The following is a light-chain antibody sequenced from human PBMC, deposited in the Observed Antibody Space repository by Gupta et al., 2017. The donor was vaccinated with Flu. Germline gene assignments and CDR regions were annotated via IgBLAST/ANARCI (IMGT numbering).Light chain of an antibody. CDR1: QNIRRW. CDR2: GSS. J-gene: IGKJ5*01. V-gene: IGKV1D-16*01. CDR3: QKYESYQIT. Sequence: DIQLTQSPSSLAASVGDRVTITCRASQNIRRWLAWYQHKSGKAPKSLIFGSSNLLSGVPSRCRGRGSGTDFTLIISSLQPEDVATYYCQKYESYQITFGPGTRLEI.